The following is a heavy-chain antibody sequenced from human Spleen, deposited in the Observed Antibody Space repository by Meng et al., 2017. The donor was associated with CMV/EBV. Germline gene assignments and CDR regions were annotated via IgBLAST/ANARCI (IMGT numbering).Heavy chain of an antibody. Sequence: GFNFNRYWMGWVRQAPGKGLEWVAIIKHDGGEKNFVDSVKGRFTISRDNVKNSLYLQMNSLRAEDTAVYYCATTTTLYPAGRGIFDYWGQGTLVTVSS. D-gene: IGHD2/OR15-2a*01. CDR2: IKHDGGEK. CDR1: GFNFNRYW. J-gene: IGHJ4*02. V-gene: IGHV3-7*01. CDR3: ATTTTLYPAGRGIFDY.